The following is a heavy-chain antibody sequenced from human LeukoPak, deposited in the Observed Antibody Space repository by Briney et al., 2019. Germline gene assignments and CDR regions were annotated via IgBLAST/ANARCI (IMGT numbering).Heavy chain of an antibody. D-gene: IGHD2-21*02. J-gene: IGHJ6*03. Sequence: PSETLSLTCTVSGGSISNYYWSWIRQPPGKGLEWIGYIYYSGSTNYNPSLRSRVTISVDTSKNQFSLKLSSVTAADTAVYYCARGGYCGGDCYNYYYYMDVWGKGTTVTVSS. V-gene: IGHV4-59*01. CDR3: ARGGYCGGDCYNYYYYMDV. CDR2: IYYSGST. CDR1: GGSISNYY.